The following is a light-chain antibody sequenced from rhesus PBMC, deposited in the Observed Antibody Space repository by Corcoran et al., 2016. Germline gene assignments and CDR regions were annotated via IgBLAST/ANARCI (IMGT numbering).Light chain of an antibody. CDR3: QQYNNSPWT. J-gene: IGKJ1*01. CDR2: YAS. CDR1: QGISNY. Sequence: DIQMTQSPSSLSASVGDTVTITCRASQGISNYLAWYQQKPGKVPKPLIYYASNLETGVPSRFSGSGSGTDYTLTISSLQPEDIATYYCQQYNNSPWTFGQGTKVEIK. V-gene: IGKV1S14*01.